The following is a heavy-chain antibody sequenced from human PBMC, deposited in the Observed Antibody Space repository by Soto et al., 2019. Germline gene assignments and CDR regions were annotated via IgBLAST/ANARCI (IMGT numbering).Heavy chain of an antibody. CDR1: GFTFSSYD. Sequence: EVQLVESGGGLVQPGGSLSLSCAASGFTFSSYDIHWVRQPTGKGLEWVSGMGPAGDTYYAGSVKGRFTISRENAKDSLYLQMISLRAGDTAVYYCARGALGFDPWCQGTLVAVSS. CDR3: ARGALGFDP. CDR2: MGPAGDT. V-gene: IGHV3-13*04. J-gene: IGHJ5*02.